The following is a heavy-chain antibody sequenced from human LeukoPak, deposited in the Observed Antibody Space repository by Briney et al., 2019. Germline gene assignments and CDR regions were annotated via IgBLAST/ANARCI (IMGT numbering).Heavy chain of an antibody. CDR3: AKRSESFQYHYFAVAV. D-gene: IGHD3-10*01. CDR1: GFTFNTFG. V-gene: IGHV3-23*01. Sequence: GSLRLSCAASGFTFNTFGMSWVRQAPGKGLEWASGMSGSDGTMDLADFVKGRFTIPRDNPNNTLFLKMNSLRAVDTAVYYCAKRSESFQYHYFAVAVWGQGTTVTVSS. CDR2: MSGSDGTM. J-gene: IGHJ6*02.